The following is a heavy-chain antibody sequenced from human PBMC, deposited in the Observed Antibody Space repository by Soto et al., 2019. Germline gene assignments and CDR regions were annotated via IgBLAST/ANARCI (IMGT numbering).Heavy chain of an antibody. CDR1: GGSISSYY. Sequence: QVQLQESGPGLVKPSETLSLTCTVSGGSISSYYWSWIRQPPGKGLEWIGYIYYSGSTDYNPTLTSRVTVSVDTSKNRYSLKLSSVTAADTAVYYCASSYGSAIDYRGQGTLVTVSS. D-gene: IGHD1-26*01. J-gene: IGHJ4*02. CDR2: IYYSGST. CDR3: ASSYGSAIDY. V-gene: IGHV4-59*08.